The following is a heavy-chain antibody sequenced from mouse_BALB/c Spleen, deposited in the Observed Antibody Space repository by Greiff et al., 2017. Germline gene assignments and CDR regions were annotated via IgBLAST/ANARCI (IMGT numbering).Heavy chain of an antibody. Sequence: EVQLQESGGDLVKPGGSLKLSCAASGFTFSSYGMSWVRQTPDKRLEWVATISSGGSYTYYPDSVKGRFTISRDNAKNTLYLQMSSLKSEDTAMYYCASGNSFAYWGQGTLVTVSA. J-gene: IGHJ3*01. CDR1: GFTFSSYG. CDR3: ASGNSFAY. D-gene: IGHD2-1*01. V-gene: IGHV5-6*01. CDR2: ISSGGSYT.